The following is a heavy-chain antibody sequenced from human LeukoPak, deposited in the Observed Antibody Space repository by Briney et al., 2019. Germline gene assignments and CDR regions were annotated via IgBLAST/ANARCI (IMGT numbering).Heavy chain of an antibody. CDR2: IYPIGGT. D-gene: IGHD3-3*01. CDR3: VRHCYDFWSGYYLDYFDY. J-gene: IGHJ4*02. CDR1: GYSISSGYY. Sequence: SETLCLTSALSGYSISSGYYWAWIRPPPGKGREGIGIIYPIGGTYYNPSLKSRATISVDTSTNNFSLKLCSVNAADTAVYYCVRHCYDFWSGYYLDYFDYWGQGTLVTVS. V-gene: IGHV4-38-2*01.